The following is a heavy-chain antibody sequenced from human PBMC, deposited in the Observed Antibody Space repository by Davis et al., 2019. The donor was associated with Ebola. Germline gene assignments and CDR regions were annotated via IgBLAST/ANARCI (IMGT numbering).Heavy chain of an antibody. CDR2: IYYSGST. J-gene: IGHJ4*02. CDR1: GGSISSYY. V-gene: IGHV4-59*12. D-gene: IGHD3-16*02. CDR3: ARGRDYIWGSYRFNY. Sequence: MPSETLSLTCTVSGGSISSYYWSWIRQPPGKGLEWIGYIYYSGSTNYNPSLKSRVTISVDTSKNQFSLKLSSVTAADTAVYYCARGRDYIWGSYRFNYWGQGTLVTVSS.